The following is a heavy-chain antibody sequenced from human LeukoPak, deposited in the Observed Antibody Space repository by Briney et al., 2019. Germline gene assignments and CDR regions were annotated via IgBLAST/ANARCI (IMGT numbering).Heavy chain of an antibody. Sequence: GGSLRLSCAASGFTFSSYAMSWVRQSPGKGLEWVSAISGSGGNTHYTDSVKGRFTISRDNSKNTLYLQMNSLRAEDTAVYYCARHSSGWAYDAFDIWGQGTMVTVPS. J-gene: IGHJ3*02. CDR1: GFTFSSYA. CDR2: ISGSGGNT. V-gene: IGHV3-23*01. D-gene: IGHD6-19*01. CDR3: ARHSSGWAYDAFDI.